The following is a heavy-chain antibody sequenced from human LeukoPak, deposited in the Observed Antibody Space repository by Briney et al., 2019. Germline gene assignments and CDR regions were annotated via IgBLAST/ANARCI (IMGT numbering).Heavy chain of an antibody. D-gene: IGHD6-19*01. J-gene: IGHJ4*02. CDR2: ISLNGETT. Sequence: PGGSLRLSCAVSGFSVSSFGMSWVRQAPGKGLEWISAISLNGETTWYADSVKGRFIISRDNSKNPLYLQLTSLRAEDTAVYYCAQGFSSGWYPYWGQGSLVSVSS. V-gene: IGHV3-23*01. CDR1: GFSVSSFG. CDR3: AQGFSSGWYPY.